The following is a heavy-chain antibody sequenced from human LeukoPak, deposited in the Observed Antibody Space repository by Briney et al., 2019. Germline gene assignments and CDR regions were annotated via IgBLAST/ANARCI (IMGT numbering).Heavy chain of an antibody. CDR3: ARGDQPATYDFWSGYPGYYMDV. CDR1: GGTFSSYA. V-gene: IGHV1-69*13. D-gene: IGHD3-3*01. Sequence: SVKVSCKASGGTFSSYAISWVRQAPGQGLEWMGGIIPIFGTANYAQKCQGRVTITADESTRTAYMELSSLRSEDTAVYYCARGDQPATYDFWSGYPGYYMDVWGKGTTVTVSS. J-gene: IGHJ6*03. CDR2: IIPIFGTA.